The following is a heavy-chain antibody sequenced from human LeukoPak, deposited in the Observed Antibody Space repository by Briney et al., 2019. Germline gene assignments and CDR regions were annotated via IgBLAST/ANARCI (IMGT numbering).Heavy chain of an antibody. J-gene: IGHJ4*02. Sequence: GGSLRLSCVASGFTFSTYAMTWVRQAPGKGLEWVSVISGSGRSGTYYADSVRGRFTISRDNSKNTLYLQMNSLRAEDTAVYYCAKIRDSGGSDYWGQGTLVTVSS. D-gene: IGHD2-15*01. CDR3: AKIRDSGGSDY. CDR2: ISGSGRSGT. CDR1: GFTFSTYA. V-gene: IGHV3-23*01.